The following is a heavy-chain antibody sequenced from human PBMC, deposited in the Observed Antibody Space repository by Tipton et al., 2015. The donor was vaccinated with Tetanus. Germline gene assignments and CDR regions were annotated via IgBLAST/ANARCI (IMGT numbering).Heavy chain of an antibody. Sequence: LRLSCTVSGGSISSSSYYRGWIRQPPGKGLEWIGSAYYSGSTYYNPSLKSRVTISVDTSKNQFSLELSSVTAADTAVYYCARHSSLKALNYWGQGTLVTASS. CDR3: ARHSSLKALNY. V-gene: IGHV4-39*01. D-gene: IGHD3-9*01. CDR1: GGSISSSSYY. J-gene: IGHJ4*02. CDR2: AYYSGST.